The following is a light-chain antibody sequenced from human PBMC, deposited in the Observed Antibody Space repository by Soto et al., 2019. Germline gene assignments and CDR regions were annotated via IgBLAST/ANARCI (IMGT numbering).Light chain of an antibody. CDR2: DAS. J-gene: IGKJ1*01. CDR1: ETITNR. Sequence: DIQMTQSPSTLSASVGDRITITCRASETITNRLAWYQQKPGKAPKVLIYDASNLESGVQSRFSGSRSGTEFILTIRSLQPDDFATYYCKQYYSYPWTFAQGTKVDIK. V-gene: IGKV1-5*01. CDR3: KQYYSYPWT.